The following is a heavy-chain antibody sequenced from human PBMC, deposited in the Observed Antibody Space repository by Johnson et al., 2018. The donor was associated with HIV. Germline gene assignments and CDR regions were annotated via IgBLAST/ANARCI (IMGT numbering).Heavy chain of an antibody. J-gene: IGHJ3*02. CDR3: VRERIGYSSTGDVFDI. V-gene: IGHV3-74*01. CDR1: GFTFRTNW. D-gene: IGHD6-19*01. CDR2: INSDGTST. Sequence: VHLVESGGGLVQPGGSLRLSCAASGFTFRTNWIHWVRQAPGKGLVWVSRINSDGTSTNYADSVKGRFIISRDNAKNTLYLQMNSLRGEDTAVYYCVRERIGYSSTGDVFDIWGQGTMVTVSS.